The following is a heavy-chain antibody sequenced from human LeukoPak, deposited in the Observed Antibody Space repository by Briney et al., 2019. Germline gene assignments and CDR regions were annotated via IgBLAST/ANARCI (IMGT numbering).Heavy chain of an antibody. Sequence: SETLSLTCTVSGGSISSYYWSWIRQPPGKGLEWIGYIYSSGSTNYNPSLKSRVTISVDTSTNQFSLKLRSVTAADTAVYYCARTQHGEFDYWGQGTLVTVSS. D-gene: IGHD7-27*01. V-gene: IGHV4-59*12. CDR3: ARTQHGEFDY. CDR1: GGSISSYY. J-gene: IGHJ4*02. CDR2: IYSSGST.